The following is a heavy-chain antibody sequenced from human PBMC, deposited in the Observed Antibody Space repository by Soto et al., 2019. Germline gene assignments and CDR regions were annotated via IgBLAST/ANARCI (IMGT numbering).Heavy chain of an antibody. Sequence: GGSLRLSCAASGFTFSTYPMSWVRQAPGKGLEWVSTISGSGTTTYYADSVKGRFTISRDNSRNTLYLQMNSLRAEDTAMYYCAREIAVAGTAGRDAFDIWGQGTMVTVSS. CDR1: GFTFSTYP. CDR3: AREIAVAGTAGRDAFDI. CDR2: ISGSGTTT. V-gene: IGHV3-23*01. D-gene: IGHD6-19*01. J-gene: IGHJ3*02.